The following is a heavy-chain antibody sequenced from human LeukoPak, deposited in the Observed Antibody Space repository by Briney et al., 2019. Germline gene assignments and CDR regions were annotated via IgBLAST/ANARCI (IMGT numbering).Heavy chain of an antibody. J-gene: IGHJ3*02. V-gene: IGHV3-48*04. Sequence: GGSLRLSCAASGFSFSSYSMNWVRQAPGKGLEWVSYISSSGSTIYYADSVKGRFTISRDNAKNSLYLQMNSLRAEDTAVYYCALVEVMGAFDIWGQGTMVTVSS. CDR3: ALVEVMGAFDI. CDR2: ISSSGSTI. D-gene: IGHD3-16*01. CDR1: GFSFSSYS.